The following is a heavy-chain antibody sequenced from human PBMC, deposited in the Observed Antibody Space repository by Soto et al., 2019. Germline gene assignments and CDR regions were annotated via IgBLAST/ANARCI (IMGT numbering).Heavy chain of an antibody. CDR1: GYTFTSYA. J-gene: IGHJ5*02. CDR3: ARDGVGEGEVGWFDP. D-gene: IGHD1-26*01. CDR2: INAGNGNT. V-gene: IGHV1-3*01. Sequence: QVQLVQSGAEVKKPGASVKVSCKASGYTFTSYAMHWVRQAPGQRLEWMGWINAGNGNTKYSQKFQGRVTITRDTSASTAYMELSSLRYEDTAVYYCARDGVGEGEVGWFDPWGQGTLVTVSS.